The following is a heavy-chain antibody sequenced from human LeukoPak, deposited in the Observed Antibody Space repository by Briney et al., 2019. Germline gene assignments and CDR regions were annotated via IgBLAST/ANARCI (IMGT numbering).Heavy chain of an antibody. D-gene: IGHD3-16*01. V-gene: IGHV1-46*03. CDR2: INPSGGST. Sequence: GASVKVSCKASGYTFTSYYMHWVRQAPGQGLEWMGIINPSGGSTSYAQKFQGRVTMTRDTFTSTVYMELSSLRSEDTAVYYCARENLVEAYFDYWGQGTLVTVSS. J-gene: IGHJ4*02. CDR1: GYTFTSYY. CDR3: ARENLVEAYFDY.